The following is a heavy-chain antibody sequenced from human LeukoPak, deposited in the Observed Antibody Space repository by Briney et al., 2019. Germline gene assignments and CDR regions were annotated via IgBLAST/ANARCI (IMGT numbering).Heavy chain of an antibody. D-gene: IGHD6-6*01. J-gene: IGHJ5*02. CDR3: VRTGFGVPYSSSPNNWFDP. Sequence: SVKVSCKASGGTFSSYAISWVRQAPGQGLEWMGRIIPILGIANYAQKFQGRVTITADKSTSTAYMELSSLRSEDTAVYYCVRTGFGVPYSSSPNNWFDPWGQGTLVTVSS. CDR2: IIPILGIA. V-gene: IGHV1-69*04. CDR1: GGTFSSYA.